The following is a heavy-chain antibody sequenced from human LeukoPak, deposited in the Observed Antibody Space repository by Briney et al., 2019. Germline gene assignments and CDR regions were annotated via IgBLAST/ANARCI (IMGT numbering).Heavy chain of an antibody. CDR1: GFTFSSYE. CDR2: ISTSGSTI. J-gene: IGHJ4*02. D-gene: IGHD5-18*01. Sequence: GGSLRLSCGASGFTFSSYEMSWVRQAPGKGLEWVSYISTSGSTIHYADSVKGRFTISRDNAKNSLYLQMNSLRAEDTAVYYCAREGGYSYGYNYWGQGTLVTASS. CDR3: AREGGYSYGYNY. V-gene: IGHV3-48*03.